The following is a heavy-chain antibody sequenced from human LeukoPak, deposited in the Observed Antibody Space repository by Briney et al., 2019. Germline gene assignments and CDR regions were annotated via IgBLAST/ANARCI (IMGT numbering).Heavy chain of an antibody. Sequence: PGRSLRLSCAASGFTFSSYGMHWVRQAPGKGLEWVAVISYDGSNKYYADSVKGRFTISRDNSKNTLYLQMNSLRAEDTAVYYCAREVRRSYYMDVWGKGTTVTISS. CDR3: AREVRRSYYMDV. CDR1: GFTFSSYG. J-gene: IGHJ6*03. CDR2: ISYDGSNK. V-gene: IGHV3-30*03.